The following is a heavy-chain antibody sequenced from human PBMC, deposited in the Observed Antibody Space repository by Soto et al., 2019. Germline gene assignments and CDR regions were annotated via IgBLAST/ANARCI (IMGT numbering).Heavy chain of an antibody. CDR3: ARGLKYDFWSGYATYYYYYYMDV. V-gene: IGHV4-34*01. CDR2: ISHSGST. D-gene: IGHD3-3*01. Sequence: QVQLQQWGAGLLKPSETLSLTCAVYGGSFSGYYWSWIRQPPGKGLEWIGEISHSGSTNYNPSLKSRVTISVDTSKNQFSLKLSSVTAADTAVYYCARGLKYDFWSGYATYYYYYYMDVWGKGTTVTVSS. J-gene: IGHJ6*03. CDR1: GGSFSGYY.